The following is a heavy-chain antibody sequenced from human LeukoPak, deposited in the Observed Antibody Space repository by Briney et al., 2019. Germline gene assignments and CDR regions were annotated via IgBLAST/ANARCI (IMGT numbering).Heavy chain of an antibody. V-gene: IGHV3-21*01. J-gene: IGHJ6*02. CDR1: GFTFSSYS. D-gene: IGHD3-9*01. Sequence: PGGSLRLSCAASGFTFSSYSMNWVRQAPGKGLEWVSSISSSSSYIYYADSVKGRFTISRDNAKNSLYLQMNSLRAEDTAVYYCARFDAGPDHYGMDVWGQGTTVTVSS. CDR2: ISSSSSYI. CDR3: ARFDAGPDHYGMDV.